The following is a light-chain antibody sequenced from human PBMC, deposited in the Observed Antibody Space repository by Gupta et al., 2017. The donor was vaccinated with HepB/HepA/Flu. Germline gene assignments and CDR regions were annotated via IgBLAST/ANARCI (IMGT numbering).Light chain of an antibody. V-gene: IGLV1-44*01. CDR2: SND. J-gene: IGLJ2*01. CDR1: SSNIGSNS. CDR3: ASWDDSLNGVI. Sequence: QSVLSQPPSASGTPGQRVTISCFGSSSNIGSNSVNWYQQLPGTAPNLLMYSNDQRPSGVPDRFSGSRSGTSASLAISGLQSEDEADYYCASWDDSLNGVIFGGGTKLTVL.